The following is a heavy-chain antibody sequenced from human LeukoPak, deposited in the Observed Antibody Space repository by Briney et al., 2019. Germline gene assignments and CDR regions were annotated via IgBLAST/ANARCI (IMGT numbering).Heavy chain of an antibody. D-gene: IGHD3-10*01. J-gene: IGHJ4*02. CDR2: INHSGST. CDR3: ARGSARITMVRGVTAFDY. V-gene: IGHV4-34*01. Sequence: TWVRQPPGKGLEWIGEINHSGSTNYNPSLKGRVTISVDTPKHQFSLKLSPVTAADTAVYYCARGSARITMVRGVTAFDYWGQGTLVTVSS.